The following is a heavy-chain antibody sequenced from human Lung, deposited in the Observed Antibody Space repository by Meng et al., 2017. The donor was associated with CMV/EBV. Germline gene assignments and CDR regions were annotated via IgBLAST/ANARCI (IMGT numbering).Heavy chain of an antibody. CDR2: IRSKTYGYAT. Sequence: EVHLVESGGGLVQPGGSLKLACAASGFAFSGSAIHWVRQASGKGLEWVGRIRSKTYGYATSYATSLRGKFDISRDDSTNTAFLQINNLRTEDTAIYYCARLPYCSSSNCYVGYWGQGPLVTVSS. CDR3: ARLPYCSSSNCYVGY. D-gene: IGHD2-2*01. CDR1: GFAFSGSA. J-gene: IGHJ4*02. V-gene: IGHV3-73*02.